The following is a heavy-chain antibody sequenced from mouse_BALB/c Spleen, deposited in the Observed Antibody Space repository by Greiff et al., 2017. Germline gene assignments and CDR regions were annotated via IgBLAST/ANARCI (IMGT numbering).Heavy chain of an antibody. Sequence: VKVVESGPGLVAPSQSLSITCTVSGFSLTSYGVHWVRQPPGKGLEWLGVIWAGGSTNYNSALMSRLSIIKDNSKSQVFLKMNSLQTDDTAMYYCARDRGYGNYWYFDVWGAGTTVTVSS. D-gene: IGHD2-10*02. CDR1: GFSLTSYG. J-gene: IGHJ1*01. CDR3: ARDRGYGNYWYFDV. V-gene: IGHV2-9*02. CDR2: IWAGGST.